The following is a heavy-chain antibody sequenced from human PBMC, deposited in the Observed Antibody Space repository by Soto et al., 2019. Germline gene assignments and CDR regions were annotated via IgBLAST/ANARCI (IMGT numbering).Heavy chain of an antibody. J-gene: IGHJ3*02. Sequence: EVQLLESGGGLVQPGGSLRLSCAASGFTFRTYAMTWVRQAPGKGLEWVSGISDNGGTTYYADSVKGRFPMSRANSKSALYLQMNSLRAEDTALYYCAKGRGTGTTRLGAFDIWGQGTMVTVSS. V-gene: IGHV3-23*01. CDR3: AKGRGTGTTRLGAFDI. CDR2: ISDNGGTT. CDR1: GFTFRTYA. D-gene: IGHD1-1*01.